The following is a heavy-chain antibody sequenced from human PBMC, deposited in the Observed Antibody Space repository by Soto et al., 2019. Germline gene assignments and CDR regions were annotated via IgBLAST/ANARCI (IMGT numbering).Heavy chain of an antibody. Sequence: EVQLVESGGGVVRPGGSLRLSCAASGFTFDDYGMSWVRQAPGKGLEWDSGINWNGGSTGYADSVKGRFTISRDNAKNSLYLQMNSLRAEDTALYHCARMGAGVVVVVAATFDYWGQGTLVTVSS. D-gene: IGHD2-15*01. CDR1: GFTFDDYG. CDR2: INWNGGST. J-gene: IGHJ4*02. V-gene: IGHV3-20*01. CDR3: ARMGAGVVVVVAATFDY.